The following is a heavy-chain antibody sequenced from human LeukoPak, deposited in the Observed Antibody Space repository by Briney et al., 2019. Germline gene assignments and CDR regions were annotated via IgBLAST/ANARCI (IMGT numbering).Heavy chain of an antibody. CDR3: AREKRYDLRYYYYGMDV. D-gene: IGHD5-12*01. J-gene: IGHJ6*02. CDR1: GFTFSSYG. CDR2: IRYDGSNK. Sequence: GGSLRLSCAASGFTFSSYGMHWVRQAPGKGLEWVAFIRYDGSNKYYADSVKGRFTISRDNSKNTLYLQMNSLRAEDTAVYYCAREKRYDLRYYYYGMDVWGQGTTVTVSS. V-gene: IGHV3-30*02.